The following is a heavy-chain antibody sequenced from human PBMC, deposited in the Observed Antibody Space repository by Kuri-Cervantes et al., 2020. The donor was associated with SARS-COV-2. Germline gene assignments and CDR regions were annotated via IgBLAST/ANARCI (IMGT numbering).Heavy chain of an antibody. CDR2: IKQDGSEK. V-gene: IGHV3-7*03. D-gene: IGHD3-22*01. CDR1: GFTFSSYW. Sequence: GGSLRLSCAASGFTFSSYWMSWVRQAPGKGLEWVANIKQDGSEKYYVDSVKGRFTISRDNAKNSLYLQMNSLRAEDTAVYYCARLTSADWVITIADWYFDLWGRGTLVTVSS. CDR3: ARLTSADWVITIADWYFDL. J-gene: IGHJ2*01.